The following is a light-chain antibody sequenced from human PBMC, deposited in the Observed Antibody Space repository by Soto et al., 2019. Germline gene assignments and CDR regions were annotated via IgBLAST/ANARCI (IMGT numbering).Light chain of an antibody. V-gene: IGLV1-44*01. CDR3: AAWDDSLFGV. CDR1: SSNIGDNT. CDR2: SSN. Sequence: QSVLTQPPSASGTPGQRVTISCSGGSSNIGDNTVNWYQQLPGTAPKLLIYSSNQRPSGVPDRFSGSKSGTSASLAISGLQSEDEADYYCAAWDDSLFGVFGGGTKLTVL. J-gene: IGLJ3*02.